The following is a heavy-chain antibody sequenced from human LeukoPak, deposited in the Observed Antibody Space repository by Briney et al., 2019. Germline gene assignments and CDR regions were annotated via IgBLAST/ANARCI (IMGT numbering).Heavy chain of an antibody. D-gene: IGHD4-23*01. J-gene: IGHJ4*02. V-gene: IGHV4-34*01. CDR3: ARGAHTVVTNLGPFDY. CDR2: INHSGST. CDR1: GGSSSGYY. Sequence: PSETLPLTCAVYGGSSSGYYWSWIRQPPGKGREWIGEINHSGSTNYNPSLKSRVTISVDTSKNHFSLKLSSVTAADTAVYYCARGAHTVVTNLGPFDYWGQGTLVTVSS.